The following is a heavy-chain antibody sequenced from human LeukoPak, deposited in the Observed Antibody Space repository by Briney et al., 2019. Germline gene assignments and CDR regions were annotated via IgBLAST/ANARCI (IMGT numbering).Heavy chain of an antibody. Sequence: GRSLRLSCAASGFTFSSYAMHWVRQAPGKGLEWVAVISYDGSNKYYADSVKGRFTISRDNSKNTLYLQMTSLRAEDTAVYYCAKEYAGSRAFDSWGQGTLVTVSS. D-gene: IGHD2-2*01. J-gene: IGHJ4*02. CDR2: ISYDGSNK. CDR3: AKEYAGSRAFDS. CDR1: GFTFSSYA. V-gene: IGHV3-30-3*01.